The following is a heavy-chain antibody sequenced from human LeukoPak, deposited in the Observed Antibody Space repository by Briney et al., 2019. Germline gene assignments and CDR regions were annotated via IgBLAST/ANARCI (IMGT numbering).Heavy chain of an antibody. CDR3: ARDRGYSFDY. CDR2: IWYDGSNK. V-gene: IGHV3-33*01. CDR1: GFTFSSYG. J-gene: IGHJ4*02. Sequence: GGSLRLSCAASGFTFSSYGMHWVRQAPGTGLEWVAVIWYDGSNKYYADSVKGRFTLSRDNSKNTLYLQMNSLRAEDTAVYYCARDRGYSFDYWRQATLVTVSS. D-gene: IGHD3-22*01.